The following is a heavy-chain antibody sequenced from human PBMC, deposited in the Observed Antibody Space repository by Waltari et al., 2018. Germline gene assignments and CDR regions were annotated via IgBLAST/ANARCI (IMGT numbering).Heavy chain of an antibody. V-gene: IGHV3-74*01. D-gene: IGHD6-6*01. Sequence: EVQLVESGGGLVHPGGSLRVSCAASGFPFSSYWMHWVRQAPGKGLVWVPHINSAGTTTTYADSVKGRFTISRDNAKNTLYLQMNSLRAEDTAVYYCARESSSTFDSWGQGTLVTVSS. CDR2: INSAGTTT. J-gene: IGHJ4*02. CDR3: ARESSSTFDS. CDR1: GFPFSSYW.